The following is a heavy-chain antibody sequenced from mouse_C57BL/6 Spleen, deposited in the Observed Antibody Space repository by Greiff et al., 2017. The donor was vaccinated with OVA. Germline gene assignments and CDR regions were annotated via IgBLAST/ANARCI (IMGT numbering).Heavy chain of an antibody. CDR1: GYTFTSYW. CDR2: IYPGSGST. Sequence: VQLQESGAELVKPGASVKMSCKASGYTFTSYWITWVKQRPGQGLEWIGDIYPGSGSTNYNEKFKSKATLTVDTSSSTAYMQLSSLTSEDSAVYYCSTVVEDYMDYWGQGTSVTVSS. D-gene: IGHD1-1*01. V-gene: IGHV1-55*01. CDR3: STVVEDYMDY. J-gene: IGHJ4*01.